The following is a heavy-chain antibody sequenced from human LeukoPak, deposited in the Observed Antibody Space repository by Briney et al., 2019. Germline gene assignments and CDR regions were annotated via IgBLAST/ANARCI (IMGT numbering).Heavy chain of an antibody. J-gene: IGHJ4*02. V-gene: IGHV3-48*04. CDR2: ISSSSSTI. CDR3: AGGGYEIDY. CDR1: GFTFSSYS. D-gene: IGHD5-12*01. Sequence: GGSLRLSCAASGFTFSSYSMNWVRQAPGKGLEWVSYISSSSSTIYYADSVKGRFTISRDNAKNSLYLQMNSLRAEDTAVYYCAGGGYEIDYWGQGTLVTVSS.